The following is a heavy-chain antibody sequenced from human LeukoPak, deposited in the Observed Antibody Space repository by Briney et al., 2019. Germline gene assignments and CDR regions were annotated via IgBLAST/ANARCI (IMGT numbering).Heavy chain of an antibody. CDR2: IYYSGST. J-gene: IGHJ4*02. V-gene: IGHV4-39*01. CDR3: ARGVLAGRYCSGGSCYSGWNY. D-gene: IGHD2-15*01. CDR1: GGSISSSRYY. Sequence: SETLSLTCTVSGGSISSSRYYWGWIRQPPGKGLEWIGNIYYSGSTNYNPSLKSRVAISVDTSKNQFSLKLSSVTAADTAVYYCARGVLAGRYCSGGSCYSGWNYWGQGTLVTVSS.